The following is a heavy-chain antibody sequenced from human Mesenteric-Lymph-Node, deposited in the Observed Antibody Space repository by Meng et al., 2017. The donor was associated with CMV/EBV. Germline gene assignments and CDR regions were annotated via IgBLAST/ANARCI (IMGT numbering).Heavy chain of an antibody. J-gene: IGHJ4*02. V-gene: IGHV1-18*01. Sequence: YNFISFGISWVRQAPGQGLEWMGWISGYNGNTKYSQKVQDRVTMTTDTATSTAYMDLRSLISAYTAVYSFASVLGYYGSGSYYYFDYWGQGTLVTVSS. CDR2: ISGYNGNT. CDR1: YNFISFG. D-gene: IGHD3-10*01. CDR3: ASVLGYYGSGSYYYFDY.